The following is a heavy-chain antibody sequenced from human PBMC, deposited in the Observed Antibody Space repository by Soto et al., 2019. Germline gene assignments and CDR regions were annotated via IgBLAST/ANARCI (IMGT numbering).Heavy chain of an antibody. CDR3: TRGNSSGWYGYYYYGMDV. Sequence: PGGSLRLSCTASGFTFGDYAMSWFRQAPGKGLEWVGFIRSKAYGGTTEYAASVKGRFTISRDDSKSIAYLQMNSLKTEDTAVYYCTRGNSSGWYGYYYYGMDVWGQGTTVTVSS. CDR2: IRSKAYGGTT. CDR1: GFTFGDYA. D-gene: IGHD6-19*01. V-gene: IGHV3-49*03. J-gene: IGHJ6*02.